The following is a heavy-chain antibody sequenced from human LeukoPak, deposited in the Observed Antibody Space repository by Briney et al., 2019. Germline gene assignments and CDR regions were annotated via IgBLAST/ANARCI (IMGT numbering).Heavy chain of an antibody. CDR2: INHSGST. J-gene: IGHJ4*02. CDR1: GDSISSGDYY. CDR3: ARGRGLHYYDSSGYRFDY. V-gene: IGHV4-39*07. Sequence: SETLSLTCTVSGDSISSGDYYWSWIRQPPGKGLEWIGEINHSGSTNYNPSLKSRVTISVDTSKNQFSLKLSSVTAADTAVYYCARGRGLHYYDSSGYRFDYWGQGTLVTVSS. D-gene: IGHD3-22*01.